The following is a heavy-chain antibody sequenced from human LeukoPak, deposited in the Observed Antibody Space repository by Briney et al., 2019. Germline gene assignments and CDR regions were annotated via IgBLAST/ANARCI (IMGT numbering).Heavy chain of an antibody. CDR3: ARAVTRQQLVGY. J-gene: IGHJ4*02. Sequence: ASVRVSCKASGYTFTGYYMHWVRQAPGQGLEWMGWINPNSGGTNYAQKFQGRVTMTRDTSISTAYMELSRLRSDDTAVYYCARAVTRQQLVGYWGQGTLVTVSS. CDR1: GYTFTGYY. D-gene: IGHD6-13*01. CDR2: INPNSGGT. V-gene: IGHV1-2*02.